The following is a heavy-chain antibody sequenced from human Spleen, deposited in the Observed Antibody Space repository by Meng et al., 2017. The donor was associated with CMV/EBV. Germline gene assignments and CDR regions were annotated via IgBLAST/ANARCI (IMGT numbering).Heavy chain of an antibody. Sequence: LTCAVSGGSISSDNWWRWIRQPPGKGLEWIGEIYHSGGTNYNPSLRSRVTISVDKSKSQFSLNLSSVTAADTAVYYCARPTRRGYFDYWGQGNLVTVSS. J-gene: IGHJ4*02. CDR2: IYHSGGT. CDR3: ARPTRRGYFDY. CDR1: GGSISSDNW. V-gene: IGHV4-4*02. D-gene: IGHD1-26*01.